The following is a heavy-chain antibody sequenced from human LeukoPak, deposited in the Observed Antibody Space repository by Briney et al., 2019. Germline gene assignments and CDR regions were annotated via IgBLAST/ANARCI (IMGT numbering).Heavy chain of an antibody. CDR2: IYTSGST. Sequence: SETLSLTCTVSGGSISSYYWSWIRQPAGKGLEWIGRIYTSGSTNYNPSLKSRVTISVDTSKNQFSLKLSSVTAADTAVYYCASFTMVRGFRYWGQGTLVTVSS. CDR3: ASFTMVRGFRY. V-gene: IGHV4-4*07. D-gene: IGHD3-10*01. CDR1: GGSISSYY. J-gene: IGHJ4*02.